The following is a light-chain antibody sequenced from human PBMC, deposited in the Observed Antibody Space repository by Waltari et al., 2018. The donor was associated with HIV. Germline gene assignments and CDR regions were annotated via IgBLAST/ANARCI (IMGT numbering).Light chain of an antibody. CDR2: GNN. V-gene: IGLV1-40*01. CDR1: SSNIGAGYD. Sequence: SVLTQPPSVSGAPGPRVTISCTGSSSNIGAGYDVHWYQQVQGTAPKLLIYGNNNRPSGVPDRFSASKSGASPSLAITGLQAEDEADYYCQSYDSSLTGSVFGGGTKLTVL. CDR3: QSYDSSLTGSV. J-gene: IGLJ2*01.